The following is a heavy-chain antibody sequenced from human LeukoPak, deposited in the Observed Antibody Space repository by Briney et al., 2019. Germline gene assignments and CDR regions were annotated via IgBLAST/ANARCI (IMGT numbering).Heavy chain of an antibody. D-gene: IGHD6-6*01. CDR1: GGSISSYY. J-gene: IGHJ4*02. CDR3: ARDCRQLNEYYFDY. CDR2: IYTSGST. Sequence: SETLSLTCTVSGGSISSYYWSWIRQPAGKGLEWIGRIYTSGSTNYNPSLKSRVTMSVDTSKNQFSLKLSSVTAADTAVYYCARDCRQLNEYYFDYWGQGTLVTVSS. V-gene: IGHV4-4*07.